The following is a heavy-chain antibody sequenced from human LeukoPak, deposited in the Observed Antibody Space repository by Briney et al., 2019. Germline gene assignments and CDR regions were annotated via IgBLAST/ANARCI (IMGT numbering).Heavy chain of an antibody. J-gene: IGHJ4*02. CDR3: ARDPSSRSWFYFDY. CDR1: GFTFSSYE. Sequence: PGGSLRLPCAASGFTFSSYEMNWVRQAPGKGLEWVSYISSGGSTIYYADSVKGRFTISRDNAKNSLYLQMNSLRAEDTAVYYCARDPSSRSWFYFDYWGQGTLVTVSS. V-gene: IGHV3-48*03. CDR2: ISSGGSTI. D-gene: IGHD6-13*01.